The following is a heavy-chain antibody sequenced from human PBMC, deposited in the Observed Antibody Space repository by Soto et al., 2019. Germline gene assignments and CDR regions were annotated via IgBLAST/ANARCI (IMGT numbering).Heavy chain of an antibody. CDR1: GYTFTSYA. Sequence: GVSVKVSCKASGYTFTSYAMHWVRQAPGQRLEWMGWINAGNGNTKYSQKFQGRVTITRDTSASTAYMELSSLRSEDTAVYYCARLSVGYRTNDAFDIWGQGTMVTVSS. J-gene: IGHJ3*02. V-gene: IGHV1-3*01. CDR2: INAGNGNT. CDR3: ARLSVGYRTNDAFDI. D-gene: IGHD1-26*01.